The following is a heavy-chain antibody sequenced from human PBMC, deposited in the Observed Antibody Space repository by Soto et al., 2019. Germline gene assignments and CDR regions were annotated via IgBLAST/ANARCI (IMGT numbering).Heavy chain of an antibody. Sequence: SESLSLTCAVYGGSFSGYYWSWIRQPPGKGLEWIGEINHSGSTNYNPSLKSRVTISLDTSTNQFSLKLSSVTAADTAVYYCARTKVSATHAFDIWGQGTMVTVSS. V-gene: IGHV4-34*01. CDR2: INHSGST. D-gene: IGHD2-15*01. CDR1: GGSFSGYY. CDR3: ARTKVSATHAFDI. J-gene: IGHJ3*02.